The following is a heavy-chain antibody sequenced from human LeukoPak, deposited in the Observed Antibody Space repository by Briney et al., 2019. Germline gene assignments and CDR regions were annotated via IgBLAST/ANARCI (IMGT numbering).Heavy chain of an antibody. Sequence: GGSLRLSCAASGFTFDDYGMHWVRQAPGKGLEWVAVISYDGSNKYYADSVKGRFTISRDNSKNTLYLQMNSLRAEDTALYYCAKDKYGNDLEVFDIWGQGTMVTVSS. CDR1: GFTFDDYG. J-gene: IGHJ3*02. D-gene: IGHD4-11*01. V-gene: IGHV3-30*18. CDR2: ISYDGSNK. CDR3: AKDKYGNDLEVFDI.